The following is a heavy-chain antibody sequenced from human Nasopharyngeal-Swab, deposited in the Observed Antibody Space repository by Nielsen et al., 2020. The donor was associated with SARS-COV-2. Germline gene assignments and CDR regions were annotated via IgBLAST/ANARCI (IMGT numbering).Heavy chain of an antibody. CDR1: GYTFTSYY. Sequence: ASVKVSCKASGYTFTSYYMHWVRQAPGQGLEWMGIINPSGGSTSYAQKFQGRVTMTRDTSTSTVYMELSSLRSEDTAVYYCARDPRYGSADMYSPDYWGQGTLVTVSS. J-gene: IGHJ4*02. V-gene: IGHV1-46*01. CDR3: ARDPRYGSADMYSPDY. D-gene: IGHD3-10*01. CDR2: INPSGGST.